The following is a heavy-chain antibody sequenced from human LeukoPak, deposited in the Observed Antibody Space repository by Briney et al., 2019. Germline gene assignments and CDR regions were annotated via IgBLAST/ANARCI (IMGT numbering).Heavy chain of an antibody. CDR1: GYTFTGYY. CDR2: INPNSGGT. CDR3: ARTLYIAAAPGGFDY. Sequence: ASVKVSCKASGYTFTGYYMHWVRQAPGQGLEWMGWINPNSGGTNYAQKFQGRVTMTRDTSTGTAYMELSRLRSDDTAVYYCARTLYIAAAPGGFDYWGQGTLVAVSS. V-gene: IGHV1-2*02. D-gene: IGHD6-13*01. J-gene: IGHJ4*02.